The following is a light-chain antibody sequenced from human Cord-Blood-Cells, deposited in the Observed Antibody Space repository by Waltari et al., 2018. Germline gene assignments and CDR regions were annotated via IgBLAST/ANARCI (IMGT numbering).Light chain of an antibody. CDR1: SRDVGGYNY. Sequence: QSALTQPASVSGSPGQSITIPCPGTSRDVGGYNYVSWNQRHPGNAHKLLIYGVSNRPSGVSNRFSGSKSGHTDALTISGIRAEDEADYYCSSYTSSSTHVFGTGTKVTVL. CDR2: GVS. V-gene: IGLV2-14*03. CDR3: SSYTSSSTHV. J-gene: IGLJ1*01.